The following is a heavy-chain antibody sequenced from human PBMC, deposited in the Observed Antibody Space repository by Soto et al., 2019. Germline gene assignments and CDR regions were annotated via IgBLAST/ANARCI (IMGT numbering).Heavy chain of an antibody. Sequence: EVHLVESGGGLVQPGGSLRLSCAASGFTFSRYWMSWVRQAPGKGLEWVGNIKEDGSEKKNVDSVKGRFTISRDNANNSLYLQTNSLRAADTAVYYFARAYYDFLWGSYRFDYWGQGALVTVSS. CDR3: ARAYYDFLWGSYRFDY. D-gene: IGHD3-16*02. V-gene: IGHV3-7*01. CDR1: GFTFSRYW. J-gene: IGHJ4*02. CDR2: IKEDGSEK.